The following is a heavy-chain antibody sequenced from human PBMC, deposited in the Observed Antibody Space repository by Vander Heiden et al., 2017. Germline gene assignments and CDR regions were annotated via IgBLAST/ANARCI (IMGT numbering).Heavy chain of an antibody. Sequence: EVQRLESGGGLVQPGGSLRLSWAASGFNFSSYAMSWFRQAPGKWLEWVSAISGSGGSTYYADSVKGRFTISRDNSKNTLYLQMNSLRAEDTAVYYCAKSGCSGGSCYSYYYYGMDVWGQGTTVTVSS. V-gene: IGHV3-23*01. CDR2: ISGSGGST. J-gene: IGHJ6*02. D-gene: IGHD2-15*01. CDR1: GFNFSSYA. CDR3: AKSGCSGGSCYSYYYYGMDV.